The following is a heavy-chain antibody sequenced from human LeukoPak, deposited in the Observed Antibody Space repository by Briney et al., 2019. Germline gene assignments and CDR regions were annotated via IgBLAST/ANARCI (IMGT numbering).Heavy chain of an antibody. CDR3: ARGGGDFWSGSYYMDV. V-gene: IGHV3-7*04. D-gene: IGHD3-3*01. J-gene: IGHJ6*03. CDR2: IKQDASEK. CDR1: GFTFSSYW. Sequence: GGSLRLSCAASGFTFSSYWMSWVRQAPGKGLEWVANIKQDASEKYYVDSVKGRFTISRDNAKNSLYLQMNSLRAEDTAVYYCARGGGDFWSGSYYMDVWGKGTTVTVSS.